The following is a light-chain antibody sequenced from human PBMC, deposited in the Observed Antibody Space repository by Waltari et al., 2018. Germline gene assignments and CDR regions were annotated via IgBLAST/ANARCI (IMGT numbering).Light chain of an antibody. Sequence: DIQMTQSTSTLSASVGDRVTITCRASQSSSEWLAWYQQKPGKAPKLLIYQTSNLQSGVPSRFSGSGSGTEFTLTISSLQPDDFATYYCQQYNLYPLTFGGGTKVEIK. CDR1: QSSSEW. CDR2: QTS. CDR3: QQYNLYPLT. V-gene: IGKV1-5*03. J-gene: IGKJ4*01.